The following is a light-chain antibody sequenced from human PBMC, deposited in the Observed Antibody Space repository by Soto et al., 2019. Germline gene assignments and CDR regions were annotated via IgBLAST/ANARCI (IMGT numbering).Light chain of an antibody. CDR3: QSYDSSLSFYV. Sequence: QSVLTQPPSVSGAPGQRVTISCTGSSSNIGAGYDVHWYQQLPGTAPKLLIYGNSNRPSGVPDRFSGSKSGTSDSLAITGLQAEDEADYYCQSYDSSLSFYVFGTGTKLTVL. J-gene: IGLJ1*01. CDR2: GNS. CDR1: SSNIGAGYD. V-gene: IGLV1-40*01.